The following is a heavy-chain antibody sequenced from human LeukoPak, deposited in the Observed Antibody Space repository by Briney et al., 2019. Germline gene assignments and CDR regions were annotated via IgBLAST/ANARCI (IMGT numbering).Heavy chain of an antibody. J-gene: IGHJ4*02. CDR1: LDSTTSNF. D-gene: IGHD1-14*01. CDR3: AREILGGFNPGAY. Sequence: SEALSLTCTVSLDSTTSNFWSWVRQPPGKGLEWIGEIHRSGSPNYNPSLQSRVTISIDRSRNQIVLELSSVTAADTAVYYCAREILGGFNPGAYWGQGTLVTVSS. V-gene: IGHV4-4*02. CDR2: IHRSGSP.